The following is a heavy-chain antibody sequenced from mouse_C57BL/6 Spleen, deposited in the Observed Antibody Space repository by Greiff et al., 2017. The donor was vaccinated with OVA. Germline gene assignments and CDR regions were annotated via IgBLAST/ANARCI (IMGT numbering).Heavy chain of an antibody. D-gene: IGHD1-1*01. CDR1: GYTFTSYW. J-gene: IGHJ4*01. CDR2: IDPNSGGT. V-gene: IGHV1-72*01. CDR3: TRSPSYYYGSSYDYAMDY. Sequence: QVQLQQPGAELVKPGASVKLSCKASGYTFTSYWMHWVKQRPGRGLEWIGRIDPNSGGTKYNEKFKSKATLTVDNPSSTASMQLSSQTSEDSAISYCTRSPSYYYGSSYDYAMDYWGQGTSVTVSS.